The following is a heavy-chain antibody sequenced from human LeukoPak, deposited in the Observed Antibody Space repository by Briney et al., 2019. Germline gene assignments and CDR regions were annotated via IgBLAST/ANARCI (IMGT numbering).Heavy chain of an antibody. Sequence: GGSLRLSCAASGFIFSTYWMHWVRQAPGKGLVWVSRINSDGSSTSYADSVKGRFTISRDNAKNTLYLQMNSLRAEDTAVYYCASQRWLQSSFDYWGQGTLVTVSS. CDR3: ASQRWLQSSFDY. CDR1: GFIFSTYW. D-gene: IGHD5-24*01. CDR2: INSDGSST. V-gene: IGHV3-74*01. J-gene: IGHJ4*02.